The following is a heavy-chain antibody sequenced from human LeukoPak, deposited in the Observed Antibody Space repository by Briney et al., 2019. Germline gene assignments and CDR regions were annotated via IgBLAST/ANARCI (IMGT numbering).Heavy chain of an antibody. CDR2: IRHDGINK. J-gene: IGHJ4*02. CDR3: AFGYSGYEDGYYFNY. CDR1: GFIFSSFG. V-gene: IGHV3-30*02. D-gene: IGHD5-12*01. Sequence: GGSLRLSCVASGFIFSSFGMHWVRQAPGKGLEWVAFIRHDGINKYYADSVKGRFTISRDNSKNTLSLQMNSLGAEDTAVYYCAFGYSGYEDGYYFNYWGQGTLVTVSS.